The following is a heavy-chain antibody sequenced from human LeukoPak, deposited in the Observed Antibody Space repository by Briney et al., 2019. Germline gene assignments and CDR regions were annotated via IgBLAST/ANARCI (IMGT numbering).Heavy chain of an antibody. CDR1: GFILSSCT. D-gene: IGHD1-26*01. CDR2: ISNSGFYI. V-gene: IGHV3-21*01. J-gene: IGHJ3*02. Sequence: GGSLRLSCAASGFILSSCTTNWVRQAPGKGLEWVSSISNSGFYIYYADSVKGRFVVSRDNANNSLYLQMNSLRDEDTAVYYCAGDAVGVEPGDAFDIWGQGTMVTVSS. CDR3: AGDAVGVEPGDAFDI.